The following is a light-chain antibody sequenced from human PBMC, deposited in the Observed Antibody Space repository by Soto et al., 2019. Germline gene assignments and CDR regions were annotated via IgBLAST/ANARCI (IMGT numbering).Light chain of an antibody. CDR1: QGISSY. J-gene: IGKJ5*01. Sequence: IQLTQSPSSLSASVGDRVTITCRASQGISSYLAWYQQKPGKAPKLLIYAASTLQSGVPSRFSGSGSGTDFTLTINSLQPEDFATYYCKQLNNYPITLGQGTRLEIK. CDR3: KQLNNYPIT. CDR2: AAS. V-gene: IGKV1-9*01.